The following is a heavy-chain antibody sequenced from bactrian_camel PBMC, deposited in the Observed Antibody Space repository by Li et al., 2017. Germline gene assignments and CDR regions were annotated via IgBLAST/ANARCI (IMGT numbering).Heavy chain of an antibody. J-gene: IGHJ6*01. Sequence: VQLVESGGGSVPAGESLRLSCAASGYTYRRHCIAWVRQAPGKGLEWVSAFSWSGDRTNYADSVKGRFTICRDNSKNTLYLQLDRLDTEDTAMYYCAKDNPAPSYSGGYAYTEVEAFGSWGQGTQVTVS. CDR3: AKDNPAPSYSGGYAYTEVEAFGS. CDR2: FSWSGDRT. D-gene: IGHD2*01. V-gene: IGHV3S1*01. CDR1: GYTYRRHC.